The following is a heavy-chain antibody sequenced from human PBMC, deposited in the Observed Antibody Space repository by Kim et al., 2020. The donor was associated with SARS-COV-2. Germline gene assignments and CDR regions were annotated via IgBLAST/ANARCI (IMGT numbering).Heavy chain of an antibody. CDR2: ISSSGSTI. J-gene: IGHJ6*03. V-gene: IGHV3-11*01. Sequence: GGSLRLSCAASGFTFSDYYMSWIRQAPGKGLEWVSYISSSGSTIYYADSVKGRFTISRDNAKNSLYLQMNSLRAEDTAVYYCARELPAAIPGYYYYYMDVWGKGTTVTVSS. CDR3: ARELPAAIPGYYYYYMDV. D-gene: IGHD2-2*01. CDR1: GFTFSDYY.